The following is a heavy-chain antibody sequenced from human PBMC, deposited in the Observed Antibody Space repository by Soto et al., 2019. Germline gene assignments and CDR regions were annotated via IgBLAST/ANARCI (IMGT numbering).Heavy chain of an antibody. CDR2: IYPGDSDT. Sequence: GESLKISCKGSGYRFTSYWIGWVRQMPGKGLEWMGIIYPGDSDTRYSPSFQGQVTISADKSISTAYLQWSSLKASDTAMYYCARRGYYYYDSSGYPGDAFDIWGQGTMVTVSS. CDR1: GYRFTSYW. V-gene: IGHV5-51*01. CDR3: ARRGYYYYDSSGYPGDAFDI. J-gene: IGHJ3*02. D-gene: IGHD3-22*01.